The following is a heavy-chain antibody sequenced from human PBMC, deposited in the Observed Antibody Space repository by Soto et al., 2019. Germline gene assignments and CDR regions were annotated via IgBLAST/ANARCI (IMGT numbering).Heavy chain of an antibody. J-gene: IGHJ6*02. Sequence: ASVKVSCKASGYTFTSCGISWVRQAPGQGLEWMGWISAYNGNTNYAQKLQGRVTMTTDTSTSTAYMELRSLRSDDTAVYYCAREKGYSSGYYYYGMDVWGQGTTVTVSS. CDR3: AREKGYSSGYYYYGMDV. CDR2: ISAYNGNT. CDR1: GYTFTSCG. D-gene: IGHD3-10*01. V-gene: IGHV1-18*01.